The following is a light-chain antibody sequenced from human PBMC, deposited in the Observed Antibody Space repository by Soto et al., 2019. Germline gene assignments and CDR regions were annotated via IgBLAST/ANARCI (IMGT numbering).Light chain of an antibody. V-gene: IGKV2-28*01. J-gene: IGKJ1*01. CDR1: QSLLHSNGYNY. CDR2: LGS. CDR3: MQVLQTPPT. Sequence: DIVMTQFPLSLPVTPGEPASISCRSSQSLLHSNGYNYLDWYLQKPGQSPQLLIFLGSNRASGVPDRFSGSGSGTDFTLKISRVEAEDVGVYYCMQVLQTPPTFCQGTKVEIK.